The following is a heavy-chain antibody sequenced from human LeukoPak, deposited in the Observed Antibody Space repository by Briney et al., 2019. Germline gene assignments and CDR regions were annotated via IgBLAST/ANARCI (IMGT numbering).Heavy chain of an antibody. CDR1: GYSISSGYY. CDR3: ASASPGRSYYYDSSGYFDY. Sequence: SETLSLTCAVSGYSISSGYYWGWIRQPPGRGLEWIGSIYHSGSTYYNPSLKSRVTISVDTSKNQFSLKLSSVTAADTAVYYCASASPGRSYYYDSSGYFDYWGQGTLVTVSS. V-gene: IGHV4-38-2*01. CDR2: IYHSGST. J-gene: IGHJ4*02. D-gene: IGHD3-22*01.